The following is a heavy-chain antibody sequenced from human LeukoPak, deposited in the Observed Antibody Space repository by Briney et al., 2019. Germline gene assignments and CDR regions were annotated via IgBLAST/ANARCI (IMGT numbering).Heavy chain of an antibody. J-gene: IGHJ4*02. D-gene: IGHD3-10*01. CDR3: ARDLPGVYYGSGSRMPFDY. CDR1: GYTFSDYD. CDR2: ISAYNGNT. V-gene: IGHV1-18*04. Sequence: ASVKVSCKASGYTFSDYDVNWVRQAPGQGLEWMGWISAYNGNTNYAQKLQGRVTMTTDTSTSTAYMELRSLRSDDTAVYYCARDLPGVYYGSGSRMPFDYWGQGTLVTVSS.